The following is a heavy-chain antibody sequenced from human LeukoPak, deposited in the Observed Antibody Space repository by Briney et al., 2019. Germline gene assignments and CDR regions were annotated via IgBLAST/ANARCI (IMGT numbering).Heavy chain of an antibody. V-gene: IGHV1-8*01. J-gene: IGHJ4*02. CDR2: MNPNSGNT. CDR3: ARVYKKRGYSGYDYSGGH. D-gene: IGHD5-12*01. Sequence: ASVKVSCKASGYTFTSYDINWVRQATGQGLEWMGWMNPNSGNTGYAQKFQGRVTMTRNTSISTAYMELSSLRSEDTAVYYCARVYKKRGYSGYDYSGGHWGQGTLVTVSS. CDR1: GYTFTSYD.